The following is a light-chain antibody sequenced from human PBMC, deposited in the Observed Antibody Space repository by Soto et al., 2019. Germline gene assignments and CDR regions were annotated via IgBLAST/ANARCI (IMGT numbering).Light chain of an antibody. V-gene: IGLV2-14*01. J-gene: IGLJ2*01. CDR1: SSDVGGYNH. CDR2: AVS. Sequence: QSVLTQPASVSGSPGQSITISCTRTSSDVGGYNHVSWYQHSPGKAPKLILFAVSDRPSGVSHRFSGSKSGNTASLTISGLQADDEADYYCCSYTSLSTVVFGGGTKLTVL. CDR3: CSYTSLSTVV.